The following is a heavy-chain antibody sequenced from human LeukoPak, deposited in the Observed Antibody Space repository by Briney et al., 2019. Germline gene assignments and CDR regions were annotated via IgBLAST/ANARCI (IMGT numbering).Heavy chain of an antibody. CDR2: ISAYNGNT. CDR1: GYTFISYG. CDR3: ARTIGGGCSYGPYFDY. V-gene: IGHV1-18*01. D-gene: IGHD5-18*01. Sequence: GASVKVSCKASGYTFISYGISWVRQAPGQGLEWMGGISAYNGNTDYAQKFQGRLTMTTDTSTSTAYMELRSLRSDDTAVFYCARTIGGGCSYGPYFDYWGQGSLVAVSS. J-gene: IGHJ4*02.